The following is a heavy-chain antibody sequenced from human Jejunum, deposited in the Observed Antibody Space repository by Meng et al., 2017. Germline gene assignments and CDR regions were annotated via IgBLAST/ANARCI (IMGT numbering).Heavy chain of an antibody. CDR3: ARGNEYSNYGADF. Sequence: QVKLQQWGAGLLKPSETLSLTCAVYGGSISDYYWTWIRHPPGKGLEWIGEINDSGSTNYNPSLKSRVTISVDTSKSQFYLRVSSVTAADTAVYYCARGNEYSNYGADFWGQGTLVTVSS. D-gene: IGHD4-11*01. CDR1: GGSISDYY. CDR2: INDSGST. V-gene: IGHV4-34*01. J-gene: IGHJ4*02.